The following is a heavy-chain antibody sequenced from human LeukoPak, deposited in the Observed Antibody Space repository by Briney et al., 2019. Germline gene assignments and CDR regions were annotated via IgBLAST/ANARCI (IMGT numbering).Heavy chain of an antibody. CDR3: AHSLPGYYDSSGYYYGHWDAFDI. Sequence: ESGPTLVNPTQTLTLTCTFSGFPLSTSGVGVGWIRQPPGKALEWLAVIYWNDDKRYSPSLKSRLTITKDTSKNQVVLTMTNMDPVDTATYYCAHSLPGYYDSSGYYYGHWDAFDIWGQGTMVTVSS. V-gene: IGHV2-5*01. D-gene: IGHD3-22*01. J-gene: IGHJ3*02. CDR2: IYWNDDK. CDR1: GFPLSTSGVG.